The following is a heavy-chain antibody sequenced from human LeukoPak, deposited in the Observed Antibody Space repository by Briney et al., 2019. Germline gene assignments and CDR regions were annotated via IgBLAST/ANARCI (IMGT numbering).Heavy chain of an antibody. J-gene: IGHJ3*02. V-gene: IGHV4-59*11. CDR3: AREVKWELPTNAFDI. Sequence: SETLSLTCTVSGGSISSHYWSWIRQPPGKGLEWIGYIYYSGSTSYNPSLKSRVTISVDTSKNQFSLKLSSVTAADTAVYYCAREVKWELPTNAFDIWGQGTMVTVSS. CDR1: GGSISSHY. D-gene: IGHD1-26*01. CDR2: IYYSGST.